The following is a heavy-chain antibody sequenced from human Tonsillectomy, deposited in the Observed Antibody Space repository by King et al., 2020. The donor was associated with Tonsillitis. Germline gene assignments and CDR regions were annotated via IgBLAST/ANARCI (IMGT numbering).Heavy chain of an antibody. V-gene: IGHV1-18*01. Sequence: VQLVESGGEVKKPGASVKVSCKASGYTFTDYGISWVRQAPGQGLEWMGWVSAYNGNTHYAQKFQGRVTMTTDTSTTTAYMERRSLRSDDTAVYYCARDVVGATAFDYWGQGTLVSVSS. CDR3: ARDVVGATAFDY. CDR2: VSAYNGNT. J-gene: IGHJ4*02. CDR1: GYTFTDYG. D-gene: IGHD1-26*01.